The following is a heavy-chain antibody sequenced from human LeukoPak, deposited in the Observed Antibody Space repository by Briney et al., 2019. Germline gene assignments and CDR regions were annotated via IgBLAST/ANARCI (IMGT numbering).Heavy chain of an antibody. V-gene: IGHV5-51*01. CDR1: GYRFTSYW. CDR3: ARQPDYYDSSGYKLRIVFDY. J-gene: IGHJ4*02. D-gene: IGHD3-22*01. CDR2: IYPSDSDT. Sequence: GESLKISCKGSGYRFTSYWIGWVRQMPGKGLEWMGIIYPSDSDTRYSPSFQGQVSISADKSISTAYLQWSSLKASDTAMYYCARQPDYYDSSGYKLRIVFDYWGQGTLVTVSS.